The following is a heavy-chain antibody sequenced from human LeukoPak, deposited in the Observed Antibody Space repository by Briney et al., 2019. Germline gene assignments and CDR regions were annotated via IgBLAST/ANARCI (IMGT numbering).Heavy chain of an antibody. V-gene: IGHV3-53*01. CDR3: ASSLGYCSGGSCYDAAFDI. J-gene: IGHJ3*02. CDR1: GFTVSSDY. Sequence: PGGSLRLSCAASGFTVSSDYMSWVRQAPGKGLEWVSVIYSGGSTYYADSVKGRFTISRDNSKNTLYLQMNSLRAEDTAVYYCASSLGYCSGGSCYDAAFDIWGQGTMVTVSS. CDR2: IYSGGST. D-gene: IGHD2-15*01.